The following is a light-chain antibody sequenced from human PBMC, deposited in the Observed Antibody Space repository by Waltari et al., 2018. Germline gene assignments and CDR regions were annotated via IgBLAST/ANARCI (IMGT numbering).Light chain of an antibody. Sequence: QSALTQPASVSGSPGQSITIFCTGTSSDVGIFNYVSWYQQHPGNPPKVIIHDVSNRPSGVSNRFSGSKSGNTASLTISGLQAEDEADYYCSSYTTSHSWVFGGGTKLTVL. CDR1: SSDVGIFNY. J-gene: IGLJ3*02. CDR3: SSYTTSHSWV. V-gene: IGLV2-14*03. CDR2: DVS.